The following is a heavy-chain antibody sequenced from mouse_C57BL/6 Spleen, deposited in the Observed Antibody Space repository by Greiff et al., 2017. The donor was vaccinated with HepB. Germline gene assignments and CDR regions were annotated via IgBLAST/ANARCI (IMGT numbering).Heavy chain of an antibody. J-gene: IGHJ2*01. D-gene: IGHD3-3*01. CDR3: ARWGDVYCDY. CDR1: GYTFTSYT. CDR2: INPSSGYT. Sequence: VQLQQSGAELARPGASVKMSCKASGYTFTSYTMHWVKQRPGQGLEWIGYINPSSGYTKYNQKFKDKATLTADKSSSTAYMQLSSLTSEDSAVSYCARWGDVYCDYWGQGTTLTVSS. V-gene: IGHV1-4*01.